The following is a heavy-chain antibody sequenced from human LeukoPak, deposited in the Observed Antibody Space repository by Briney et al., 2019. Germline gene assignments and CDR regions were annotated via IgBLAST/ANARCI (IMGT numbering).Heavy chain of an antibody. J-gene: IGHJ6*02. D-gene: IGHD4-17*01. CDR3: AKPPRGGDYYYGMDV. V-gene: IGHV3-30*18. CDR2: ISYDGSNK. CDR1: GFTFSSYG. Sequence: GGSLRLSCAASGFTFSSYGMHWVRQAPGKGLEWVAVISYDGSNKYYADSVKGRFTISRDNSKNTLYLQMNSLRAEDTAVYYCAKPPRGGDYYYGMDVWGQGTTVTVSS.